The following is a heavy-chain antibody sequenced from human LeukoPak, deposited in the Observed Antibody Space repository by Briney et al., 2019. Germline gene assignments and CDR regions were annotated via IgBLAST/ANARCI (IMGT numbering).Heavy chain of an antibody. CDR2: ISGSGSGGST. Sequence: PGGSLRLSCAASGFTFSSSAMSWVRQAPGKGLEWVSNISGSGSGGSTYYADSVKGRFTISRDNSKNTLYLQMNSLRSEDTAVYYCARAFSGQRGYSYGPDYFDYWGQGTLVTVSS. CDR1: GFTFSSSA. V-gene: IGHV3-23*01. CDR3: ARAFSGQRGYSYGPDYFDY. D-gene: IGHD5-18*01. J-gene: IGHJ4*02.